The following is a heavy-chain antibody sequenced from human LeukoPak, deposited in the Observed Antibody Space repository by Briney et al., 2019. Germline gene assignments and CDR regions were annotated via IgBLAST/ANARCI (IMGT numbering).Heavy chain of an antibody. D-gene: IGHD1-26*01. V-gene: IGHV4-34*01. CDR3: VRGVYLVGATPGTVDY. Sequence: PSETLSLTCAVYGGSFSGYYWSWIRQPPGRGLEWIGEINHSGSTNYNPSLKSRVTISVDTSKNQFSLKLSSVTAADTAVYYCVRGVYLVGATPGTVDYWGQGTLVTVSS. CDR1: GGSFSGYY. J-gene: IGHJ4*02. CDR2: INHSGST.